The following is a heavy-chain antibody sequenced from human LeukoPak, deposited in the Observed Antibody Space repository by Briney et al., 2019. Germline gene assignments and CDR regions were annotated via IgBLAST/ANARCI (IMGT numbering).Heavy chain of an antibody. CDR1: GGSISSSTYY. V-gene: IGHV4-39*01. D-gene: IGHD3-22*01. CDR2: IYYSGNT. J-gene: IGHJ5*02. Sequence: PSETLSLTCTVSGGSISSSTYYWGWIRQPPGKGLEWIGTIYYSGNTYYNPSLKSRVTISVDTSKNQFSLKLSSVTAADTAVYYCAKQRRGTYYYDSSGSNWFDPWGQGTLVTVSS. CDR3: AKQRRGTYYYDSSGSNWFDP.